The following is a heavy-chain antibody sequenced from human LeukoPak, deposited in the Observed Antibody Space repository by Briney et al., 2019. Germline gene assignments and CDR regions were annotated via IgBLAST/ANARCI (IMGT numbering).Heavy chain of an antibody. CDR1: GGTFSNYA. CDR2: INPNSGGT. CDR3: ARDIR. V-gene: IGHV1-2*02. Sequence: ASVKVSCKASGGTFSNYAINWVRQAPGQGLEWMGWINPNSGGTNYAQKFQGRVTMTRDTSISTAYMELSRLRSDDTAVYYCARDIRWGQGTLVTVSS. J-gene: IGHJ4*02.